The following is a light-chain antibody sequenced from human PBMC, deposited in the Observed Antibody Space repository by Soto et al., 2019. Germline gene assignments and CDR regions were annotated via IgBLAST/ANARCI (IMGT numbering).Light chain of an antibody. Sequence: FQMTQSPSTMCGSXGDRVTISFRPSSKIRSRLARFQQRPGXAPKLXIYDASSLESGVPQMFSRSGSGTEFILTISSLQTDDLSTYDCQQYHSYWTFGQGTKVDIK. CDR2: DAS. CDR3: QQYHSYWT. J-gene: IGKJ1*01. CDR1: SKIRSR. V-gene: IGKV1-5*01.